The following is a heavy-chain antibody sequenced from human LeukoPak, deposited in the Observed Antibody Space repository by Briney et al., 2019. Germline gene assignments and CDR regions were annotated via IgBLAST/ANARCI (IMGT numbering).Heavy chain of an antibody. Sequence: GGALRLSCAASGFTFRSYAMSWVRQAPGKGLEWVSAIRGSGGSTYYADSVKGRFTISSDNSKNTLYLQMTSLRAEDTAVYYCAKGNTMIVVVSDYWGQGHLVTVS. CDR3: AKGNTMIVVVSDY. CDR2: IRGSGGST. CDR1: GFTFRSYA. D-gene: IGHD3-22*01. V-gene: IGHV3-23*01. J-gene: IGHJ4*02.